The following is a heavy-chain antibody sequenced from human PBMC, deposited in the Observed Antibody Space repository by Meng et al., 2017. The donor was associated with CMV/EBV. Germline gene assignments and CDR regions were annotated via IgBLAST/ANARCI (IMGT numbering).Heavy chain of an antibody. CDR2: IRSKAYGGTT. CDR3: TRDLTPNY. CDR1: GFTFGDYA. Sequence: GESLKISCTASGFTFGDYAMSWVRQAPGKGLEWVGFIRSKAYGGTTEYAASVKGRFTISRDDSKSIAYLQMNSLKTEDKAVYYCTRDLTPNYWGQGTLVTVSS. V-gene: IGHV3-49*04. J-gene: IGHJ4*02.